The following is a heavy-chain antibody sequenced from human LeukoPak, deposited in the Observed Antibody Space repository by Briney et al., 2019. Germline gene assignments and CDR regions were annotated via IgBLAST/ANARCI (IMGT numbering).Heavy chain of an antibody. Sequence: SETLSLTCTVSGGSISSYYWSWIRQPPGKGLEWIGYIYYSGSTNYNPSLKSRVTISVDTSKNQFSLKLSSVTAADTAVYYCARAGRIYSSSWYGGPWGQGTLVTVSS. J-gene: IGHJ5*02. CDR1: GGSISSYY. V-gene: IGHV4-59*01. CDR2: IYYSGST. CDR3: ARAGRIYSSSWYGGP. D-gene: IGHD6-13*01.